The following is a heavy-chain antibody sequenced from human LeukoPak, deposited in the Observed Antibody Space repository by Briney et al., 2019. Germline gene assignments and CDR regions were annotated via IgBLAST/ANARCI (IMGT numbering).Heavy chain of an antibody. V-gene: IGHV3-21*01. CDR3: ARGEYNWNDGVSCFDY. D-gene: IGHD1-20*01. CDR2: ISSCSSYI. Sequence: GGSLRLSCAASGFTFSSYSMNWVRQAPGKGLEWVSSISSCSSYIYYADSVKGRFTISRDNAKNSLYLQMNSLRAEDTAVYYCARGEYNWNDGVSCFDYWGQGTLVTVSS. J-gene: IGHJ4*02. CDR1: GFTFSSYS.